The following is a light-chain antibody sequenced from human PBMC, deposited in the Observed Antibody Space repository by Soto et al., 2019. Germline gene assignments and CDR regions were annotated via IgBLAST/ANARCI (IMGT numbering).Light chain of an antibody. CDR3: HQSYSTSFG. V-gene: IGKV1-39*01. CDR1: QSISSY. CDR2: AAS. Sequence: DIQMTQSPSSLSASVGDRVTITCRASQSISSYLNWYQQKPGKAPKLLIYAASSLQSGVPSRFSGSGSGTDFTLTISSLQPEDFATYYCHQSYSTSFGFGPGTKVDIK. J-gene: IGKJ3*01.